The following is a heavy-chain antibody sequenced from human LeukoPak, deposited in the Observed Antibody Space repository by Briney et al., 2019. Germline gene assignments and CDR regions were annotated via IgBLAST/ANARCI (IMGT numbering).Heavy chain of an antibody. CDR3: AKDRIVSYYFDY. J-gene: IGHJ4*02. CDR1: GFTFSSYA. CDR2: ISGSGGST. Sequence: GGSLRLSCAASGFTFSSYAMSWVRQAPGKGLGWVSAISGSGGSTYYADSVKGRFTISRDNSKNTLYLQMNSLRAEDTAVYYCAKDRIVSYYFDYWGQGTLVTVSS. V-gene: IGHV3-23*01. D-gene: IGHD2-21*01.